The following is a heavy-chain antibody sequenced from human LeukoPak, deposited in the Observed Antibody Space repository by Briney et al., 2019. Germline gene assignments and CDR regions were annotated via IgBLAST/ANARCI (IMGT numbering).Heavy chain of an antibody. CDR1: GFTFSSYA. Sequence: GGSLRLSCAASGFTFSSYAMSWVRQAPGEGLEWVSAISVSGEYTYYADSVKGRFTISRDNSKNTLYLQMLSLRAEDTAVYYCAKVRGYPHFDADFDYWGQGTLVTVSS. J-gene: IGHJ4*02. V-gene: IGHV3-23*01. D-gene: IGHD3-22*01. CDR3: AKVRGYPHFDADFDY. CDR2: ISVSGEYT.